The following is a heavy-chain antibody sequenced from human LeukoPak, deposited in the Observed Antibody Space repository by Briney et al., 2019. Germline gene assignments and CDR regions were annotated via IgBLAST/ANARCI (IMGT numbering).Heavy chain of an antibody. CDR1: GFTFNSYA. J-gene: IGHJ4*02. Sequence: GGSLRLSCAASGFTFNSYAMHWVRQAPGKGLEWVAFKSSDGSINYYEDSVKGRFTLSRDNSKNTLYLQMNSLRVEDTAVYSCARDTSPMSHDYGDYGGAAKYYFDYWGQGTLVTVSS. D-gene: IGHD4-17*01. V-gene: IGHV3-30-3*01. CDR3: ARDTSPMSHDYGDYGGAAKYYFDY. CDR2: KSSDGSIN.